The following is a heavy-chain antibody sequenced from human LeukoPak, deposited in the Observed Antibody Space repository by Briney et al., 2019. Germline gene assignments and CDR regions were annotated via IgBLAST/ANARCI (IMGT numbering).Heavy chain of an antibody. CDR1: GGSFSGYY. CDR2: IYTSGNT. V-gene: IGHV4-59*10. D-gene: IGHD3-10*01. Sequence: SETLSLTCAVYGGSFSGYYWGWIRQPAGKGLEGIGRIYTSGNTNYNPSLKSRVTISVDTSKNQFSLKLSSVTAADTAVYYCARDVTMVRGLRYYYYMDVWGKGTTVTISS. J-gene: IGHJ6*03. CDR3: ARDVTMVRGLRYYYYMDV.